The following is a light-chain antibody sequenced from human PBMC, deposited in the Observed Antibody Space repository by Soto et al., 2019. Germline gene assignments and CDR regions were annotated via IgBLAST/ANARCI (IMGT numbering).Light chain of an antibody. CDR3: MQATQFPPIT. CDR2: KIS. CDR1: QSLVHSDGNTY. J-gene: IGKJ5*01. V-gene: IGKV2-24*01. Sequence: EIVMTQTPLSSPVTLGQPASISCRSSQSLVHSDGNTYLSWLHQRPGQPPRLLIYKISNRFPGVPDRFSGSGAGTDFTLQISRVEAEDVGVYYCMQATQFPPITFGQGTRLEIK.